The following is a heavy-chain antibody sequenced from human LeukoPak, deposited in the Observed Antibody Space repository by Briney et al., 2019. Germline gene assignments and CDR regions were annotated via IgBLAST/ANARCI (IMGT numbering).Heavy chain of an antibody. Sequence: GGSLRLSCAASGFTFDDYAMHWVRQAPGKGLEWVSGISWNSGSIGYADSVKGRFTISRDNAKNSLYQQMNSLRAEDTALYYCAKDTLRGAMVRGVIGDAFDIWGQGTMVTVSS. J-gene: IGHJ3*02. V-gene: IGHV3-9*01. D-gene: IGHD3-10*01. CDR1: GFTFDDYA. CDR3: AKDTLRGAMVRGVIGDAFDI. CDR2: ISWNSGSI.